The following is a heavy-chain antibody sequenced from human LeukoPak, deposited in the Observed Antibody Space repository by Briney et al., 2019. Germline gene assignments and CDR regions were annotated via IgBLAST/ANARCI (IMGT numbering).Heavy chain of an antibody. J-gene: IGHJ4*02. CDR3: ARDPRPN. CDR2: ISSSSSTI. Sequence: TGGSLRLSCTASGFTFSSYAMSWVRQAPGKGLEWVSYISSSSSTIYYADSVKGRFTISRDNAKNSLYLQMNSLRAEDTAVYYCARDPRPNWGQGTLVTVSS. V-gene: IGHV3-48*04. CDR1: GFTFSSYA.